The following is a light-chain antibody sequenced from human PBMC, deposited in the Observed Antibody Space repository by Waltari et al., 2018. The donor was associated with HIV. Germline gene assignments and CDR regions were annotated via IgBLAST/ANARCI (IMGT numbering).Light chain of an antibody. V-gene: IGKV4-1*01. J-gene: IGKJ4*01. CDR2: WAS. Sequence: DIVMTQSLNSLAVSLGERATINCRSSWTILYSAENRDCLAWYQQKPGQSPKWLIYWASTRASGVPDRFSGSGSGTNFSLTISALQSDDVALYYCQQYYTPGPTFGGGTKVEIK. CDR3: QQYYTPGPT. CDR1: WTILYSAENRDC.